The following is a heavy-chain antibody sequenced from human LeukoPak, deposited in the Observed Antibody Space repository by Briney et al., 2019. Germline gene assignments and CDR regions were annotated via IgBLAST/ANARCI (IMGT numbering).Heavy chain of an antibody. CDR3: ARATYYYDSSGYFQLDY. Sequence: ASVKVSCKASGYTFTTYGLSWVRQAPGQGLEWLGWISTYDDNIKYAQSLQGRLTLTIDTSTSTAYMELRSLTSDDTAVYYCARATYYYDSSGYFQLDYWGQGTLVTVSS. D-gene: IGHD3-22*01. CDR1: GYTFTTYG. J-gene: IGHJ4*02. CDR2: ISTYDDNI. V-gene: IGHV1-18*01.